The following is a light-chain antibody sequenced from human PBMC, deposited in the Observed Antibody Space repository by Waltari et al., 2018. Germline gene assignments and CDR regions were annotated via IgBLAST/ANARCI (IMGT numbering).Light chain of an antibody. Sequence: EIVLTQSPGTLSLSPGERATLSCRASQSVSRALAWYQQNPGQAPRLLSYGASNRATGIPDRFSGRGSGTDFSLIISRLEPEDFAVYYCQHYVSLPVTFGQGTKVEIK. J-gene: IGKJ1*01. V-gene: IGKV3-20*01. CDR2: GAS. CDR1: QSVSRA. CDR3: QHYVSLPVT.